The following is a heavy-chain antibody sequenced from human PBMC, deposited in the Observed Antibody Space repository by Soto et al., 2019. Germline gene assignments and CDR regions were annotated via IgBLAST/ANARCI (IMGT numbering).Heavy chain of an antibody. CDR3: ASKIAAAANWFDP. J-gene: IGHJ5*02. D-gene: IGHD6-13*01. CDR1: GGSVSKSGYY. V-gene: IGHV4-31*03. Sequence: SETLSLTCSVSGGSVSKSGYYWRWIRQHPGKGLEWIGNIYYSGSTYYNPSLKSRITISIDTSKNQFSLKLSSVTAEDTALYYCASKIAAAANWFDPWGQGTLVTVSS. CDR2: IYYSGST.